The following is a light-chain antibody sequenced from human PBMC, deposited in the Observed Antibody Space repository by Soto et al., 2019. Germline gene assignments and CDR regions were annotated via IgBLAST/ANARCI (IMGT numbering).Light chain of an antibody. CDR3: QSYDSSLFWV. CDR2: GNS. Sequence: QLVLTQPPSGSGGPGQRVTISCTGSSSNIGAGYDVHWYQQLPGTAPKLLIYGNSNRPSGVPDRFSGSKSGTSASLAITGLQAEDEADYYCQSYDSSLFWVFGGGTKLTVL. CDR1: SSNIGAGYD. J-gene: IGLJ3*02. V-gene: IGLV1-40*01.